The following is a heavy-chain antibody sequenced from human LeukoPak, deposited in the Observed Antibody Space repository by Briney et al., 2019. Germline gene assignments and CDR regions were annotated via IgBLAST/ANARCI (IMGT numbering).Heavy chain of an antibody. CDR1: GFTFDDYT. CDR3: ARVGRGYSIDY. V-gene: IGHV3-11*01. CDR2: ISGSGGTI. J-gene: IGHJ4*02. D-gene: IGHD3-22*01. Sequence: GGSLRLSCAASGFTFDDYTMHWVRQAPGKGLEWVSYISGSGGTINYADSVKGRFTISRDNAENSLYLQMNSLRAEDTAVYYCARVGRGYSIDYWGQGTQVTVSS.